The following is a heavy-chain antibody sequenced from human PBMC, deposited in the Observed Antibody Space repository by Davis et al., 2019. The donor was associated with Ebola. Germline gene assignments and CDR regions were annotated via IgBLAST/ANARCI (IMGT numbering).Heavy chain of an antibody. CDR2: INSDGSST. CDR1: GFTFSSYW. J-gene: IGHJ4*02. Sequence: PGGSLRLSCAASGFTFSSYWMHWVRQAPGKGLVWVSRINSDGSSTSYADSVKGRFTISRDNAKNTLYLQMNSLKTEDTAVYYCNAGIVVVVAATPFDYWGQGTLVTVSS. V-gene: IGHV3-74*01. CDR3: NAGIVVVVAATPFDY. D-gene: IGHD2-15*01.